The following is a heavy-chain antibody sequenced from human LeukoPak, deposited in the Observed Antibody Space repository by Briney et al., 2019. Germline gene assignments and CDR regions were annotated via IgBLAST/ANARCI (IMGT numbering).Heavy chain of an antibody. V-gene: IGHV4-59*08. Sequence: SETLSLTCTVSGGSISSYYWSWIRQPPGKGLGWIGYIYYSGSTNYNPSLKSRVTISVDTSKNQFSLKLSSVTAADTAVYYCARAYSSSPPRLDYWGQGTLVTVSS. CDR1: GGSISSYY. CDR3: ARAYSSSPPRLDY. D-gene: IGHD6-13*01. CDR2: IYYSGST. J-gene: IGHJ4*02.